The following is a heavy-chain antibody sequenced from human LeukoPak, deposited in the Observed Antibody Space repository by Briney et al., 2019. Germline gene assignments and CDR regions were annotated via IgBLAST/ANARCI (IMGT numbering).Heavy chain of an antibody. D-gene: IGHD3-10*01. CDR3: ASRRGSGSYCYDY. CDR2: IIPIFGTA. CDR1: GGTFSSCA. Sequence: SVKVSCKASGGTFSSCAISWVRQAPGQGLEWMGRIIPIFGTANYAQKFQGRVTITTDESTSTAYMELSSLRSEDTAVYYCASRRGSGSYCYDYWGQGTLVTVSS. V-gene: IGHV1-69*05. J-gene: IGHJ4*02.